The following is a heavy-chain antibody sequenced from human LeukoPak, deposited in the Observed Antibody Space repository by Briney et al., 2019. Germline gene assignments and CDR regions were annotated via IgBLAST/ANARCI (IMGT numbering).Heavy chain of an antibody. V-gene: IGHV3-23*01. D-gene: IGHD2-15*01. J-gene: IGHJ4*02. CDR3: AKSRAIVVVVAATPLDY. CDR1: GFTFSSYA. Sequence: PGGSLRLSCAASGFTFSSYAMSWVRQAPGKELEWVSAISGSGGSTYYADSVKGRFTISRDNSKNTLYLQMNSLRAEDTAVYYCAKSRAIVVVVAATPLDYWGQGTLVTVSS. CDR2: ISGSGGST.